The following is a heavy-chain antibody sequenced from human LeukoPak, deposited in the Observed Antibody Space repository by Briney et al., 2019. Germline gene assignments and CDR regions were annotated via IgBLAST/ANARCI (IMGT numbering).Heavy chain of an antibody. V-gene: IGHV3-21*01. Sequence: GGSLRLSCAASGFTFSSYSMNWVRQAPGKGLEWVSSISSSSSYIYYADSAKGRFTISRDNAKNSLYLQMNSLRAEDTAVYYCARDREAYYYYMDVWGKGTTVTVSS. CDR3: ARDREAYYYYMDV. CDR1: GFTFSSYS. J-gene: IGHJ6*03. CDR2: ISSSSSYI.